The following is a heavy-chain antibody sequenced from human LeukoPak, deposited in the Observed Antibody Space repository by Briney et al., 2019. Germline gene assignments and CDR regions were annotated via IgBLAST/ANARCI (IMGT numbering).Heavy chain of an antibody. CDR3: ARDRRVFDY. CDR2: FSGNGGNT. V-gene: IGHV3-23*01. Sequence: GGSLRLSCAASGFTFTSYAMSWVRQAPGKGLEWVSGFSGNGGNTYYTGSVKGRFTISRDNSKNTLYLQMNSLRAEDTAVYYCARDRRVFDYWGQGTLVTVSS. J-gene: IGHJ4*02. CDR1: GFTFTSYA.